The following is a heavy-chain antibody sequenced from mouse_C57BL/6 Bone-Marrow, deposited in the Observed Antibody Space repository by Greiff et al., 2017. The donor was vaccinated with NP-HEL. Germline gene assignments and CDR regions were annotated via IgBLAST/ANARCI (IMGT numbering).Heavy chain of an antibody. CDR3: TTYGSTVDY. J-gene: IGHJ2*01. CDR2: IDPENGDT. Sequence: VQLKQSGAELVRPGASVKLSCTASGFNIKDDYMHWVKQRPEQGLEWIGWIDPENGDTEYASKFQGKATITADTSSNTAYLQLSSLTSEDTAVYYCTTYGSTVDYWGQGTTLTVSS. V-gene: IGHV14-4*01. CDR1: GFNIKDDY. D-gene: IGHD1-1*01.